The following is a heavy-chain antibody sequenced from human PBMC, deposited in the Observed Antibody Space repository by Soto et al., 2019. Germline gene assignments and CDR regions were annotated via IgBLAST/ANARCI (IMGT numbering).Heavy chain of an antibody. CDR2: IHAGNGDT. D-gene: IGHD2-2*01. Sequence: QVQLVQSGAEVKKPGASVKVSCKASGYTFSSYAVQWVRQAPGQSLEWIGWIHAGNGDTKYSQKFAGRVTLTRDTSANTAYMDLSSLRSEDTAVYYCARVPRYTSDIVEVPAVMFDDWFVPWGEGTLVTVSS. CDR1: GYTFSSYA. CDR3: ARVPRYTSDIVEVPAVMFDDWFVP. V-gene: IGHV1-3*01. J-gene: IGHJ5*02.